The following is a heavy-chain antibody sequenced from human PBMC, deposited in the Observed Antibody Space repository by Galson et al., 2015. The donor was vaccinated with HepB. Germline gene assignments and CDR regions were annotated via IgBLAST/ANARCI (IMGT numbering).Heavy chain of an antibody. V-gene: IGHV1-46*03. D-gene: IGHD3-10*01. CDR2: INPSGGST. J-gene: IGHJ4*02. CDR3: ATDYYGSGSYQYY. Sequence: SVKVSCKASGYTFTSYYMHWVRLAPGQGLEWMGIINPSGGSTSYAQKFQGRVTMTRDTSTSTVYMELSSLRSEDTAVYYCATDYYGSGSYQYYWGQGTLVTVSS. CDR1: GYTFTSYY.